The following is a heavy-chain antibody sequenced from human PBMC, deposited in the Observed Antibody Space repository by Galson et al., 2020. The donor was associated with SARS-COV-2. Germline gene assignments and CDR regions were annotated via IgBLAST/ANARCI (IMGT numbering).Heavy chain of an antibody. D-gene: IGHD3-16*02. Sequence: SETLSLTCTVSGGSISSGGYYWSWIRQHPGKGLEWIGYIYYSGSTYYNPSLKSRVTISVDTSKNQFSLKLSSVTAADTAVYYCARGLHLGELSFVDYWGQGTLVTVSS. CDR3: ARGLHLGELSFVDY. CDR1: GGSISSGGYY. J-gene: IGHJ4*02. CDR2: IYYSGST. V-gene: IGHV4-31*03.